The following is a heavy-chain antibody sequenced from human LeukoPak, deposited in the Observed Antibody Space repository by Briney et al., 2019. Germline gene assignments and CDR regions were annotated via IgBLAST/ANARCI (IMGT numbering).Heavy chain of an antibody. CDR2: INHSGST. CDR1: GGSFSGYY. V-gene: IGHV4-34*01. Sequence: SETLSLTCAVYGGSFSGYYWSWIRQPPGKGLEWIGEINHSGSTNYNPSLKSRVTISVDTSKNQFSLKLSSVTAADTAVYYCARDAVTGYFDYWGQGTLATVSS. J-gene: IGHJ4*02. CDR3: ARDAVTGYFDY. D-gene: IGHD2-21*02.